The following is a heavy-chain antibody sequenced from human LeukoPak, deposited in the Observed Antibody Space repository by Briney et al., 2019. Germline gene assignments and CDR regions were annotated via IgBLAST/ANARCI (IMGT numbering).Heavy chain of an antibody. CDR2: IYYSGST. D-gene: IGHD6-13*01. J-gene: IGHJ4*02. CDR1: GVSISSYY. CDR3: ARGEQQLALLFDY. V-gene: IGHV4-59*01. Sequence: SETLSLTCSVSGVSISSYYWSWIRQPPGKGLEWIGYIYYSGSTNYNPSLKSRVTISVDTSKNQFSLKLSSVTAADTAVYYCARGEQQLALLFDYWGQGTLVTVSS.